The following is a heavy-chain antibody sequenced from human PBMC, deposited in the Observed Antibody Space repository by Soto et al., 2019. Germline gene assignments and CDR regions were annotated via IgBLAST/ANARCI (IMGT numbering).Heavy chain of an antibody. CDR1: GDSISTVDYF. J-gene: IGHJ5*01. CDR3: ARGRYCLTGRCFPNWFDS. Sequence: SETLSLTCSVSGDSISTVDYFWAWIRQPPGQALEYIGYIYKSATTYYNPSFEGRVAISLDTSKSHFSLNVTSVTAADTAVYFCARGRYCLTGRCFPNWFDSWGQGTLVTVSS. CDR2: IYKSATT. V-gene: IGHV4-30-4*01. D-gene: IGHD2-15*01.